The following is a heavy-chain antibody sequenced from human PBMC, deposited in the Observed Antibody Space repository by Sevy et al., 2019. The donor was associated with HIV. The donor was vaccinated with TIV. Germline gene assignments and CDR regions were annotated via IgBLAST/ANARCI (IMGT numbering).Heavy chain of an antibody. Sequence: SGPTLVKPTQPLTLTCTFSEFSLSTIGVAVGWIRQPPGRALEWLALIYWDDHKVYSPSLKSRLTITKDTSKNQVVLTLTNVNPVDTATYSCAHRQPLYRGSRLGYFDYWGQGILVIVSS. CDR1: EFSLSTIGVA. J-gene: IGHJ4*02. CDR2: IYWDDHK. D-gene: IGHD3-16*02. V-gene: IGHV2-5*02. CDR3: AHRQPLYRGSRLGYFDY.